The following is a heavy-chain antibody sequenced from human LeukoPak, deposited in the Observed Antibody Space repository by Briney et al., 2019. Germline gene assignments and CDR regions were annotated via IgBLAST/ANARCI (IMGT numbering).Heavy chain of an antibody. Sequence: PSETLSLTCAVSGGSINSGDYYWSWIRQPPGKGLEWIGYIYHSGTTYYNPSLKSRVTISVDRSKNQFSLKLSSVTAADTAVYYCAREEYTISPSDYWGQGTLVTVSS. CDR3: AREEYTISPSDY. CDR1: GGSINSGDYY. V-gene: IGHV4-30-2*01. D-gene: IGHD6-6*01. J-gene: IGHJ4*02. CDR2: IYHSGTT.